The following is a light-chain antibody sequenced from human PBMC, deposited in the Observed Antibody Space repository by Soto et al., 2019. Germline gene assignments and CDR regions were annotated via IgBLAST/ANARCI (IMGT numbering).Light chain of an antibody. Sequence: ELVLTQSPPTLSLSPGARATLSCXASQSVSSYLAWYQQKPGQAPRLLIYAASTRAAAVPDRFTGSGSGTDFALTISRLEPEDFAVYYCQQRSNWPLTFGGGTKVDIK. CDR3: QQRSNWPLT. CDR1: QSVSSY. V-gene: IGKV3-11*01. CDR2: AAS. J-gene: IGKJ4*01.